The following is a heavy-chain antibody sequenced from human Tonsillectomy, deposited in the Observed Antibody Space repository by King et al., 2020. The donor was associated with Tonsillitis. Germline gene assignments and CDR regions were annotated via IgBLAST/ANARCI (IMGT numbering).Heavy chain of an antibody. CDR2: ISYDGSDK. V-gene: IGHV3-30*18. Sequence: QVQLVESGGGVVQPGRSLRLSCAASGFTFSSYGMHWVRQAPGKGLEWVAVISYDGSDKYFADSVKGRFTISRDNSKNTLYLQMNSLRAEDTAVYYCAKDWIRYCTITSCLQFGMDVWGQGTTVTVSS. J-gene: IGHJ6*02. CDR3: AKDWIRYCTITSCLQFGMDV. D-gene: IGHD2-2*01. CDR1: GFTFSSYG.